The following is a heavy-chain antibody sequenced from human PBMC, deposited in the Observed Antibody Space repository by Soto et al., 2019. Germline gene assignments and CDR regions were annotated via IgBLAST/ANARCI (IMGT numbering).Heavy chain of an antibody. CDR1: GYTFTIYY. J-gene: IGHJ4*02. Sequence: QVQLVQSGAEVKKPGASVKVSCKASGYTFTIYYIHWVRQAPGQGLEWMGIINPSVGRASYAQKFQDRVTMTRDTSTSTVYMELRSLTSEDTAVYYWARAPVDNVISDYWGQGTLVTVSS. CDR3: ARAPVDNVISDY. D-gene: IGHD2-21*01. V-gene: IGHV1-46*01. CDR2: INPSVGRA.